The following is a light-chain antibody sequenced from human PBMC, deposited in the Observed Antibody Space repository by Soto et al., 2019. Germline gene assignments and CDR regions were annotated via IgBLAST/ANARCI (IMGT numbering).Light chain of an antibody. CDR3: QQYNNWPSIT. Sequence: IVMTQSPVTLSVTPGERATLSCRASQNISRSLAWYQQKPGQAPRLLIYGASTRATGIPARFSGSGSGTEFTLTISSLQSEDFAVYYCQQYNNWPSITFGQGTRLEIK. CDR2: GAS. CDR1: QNISRS. V-gene: IGKV3-15*01. J-gene: IGKJ5*01.